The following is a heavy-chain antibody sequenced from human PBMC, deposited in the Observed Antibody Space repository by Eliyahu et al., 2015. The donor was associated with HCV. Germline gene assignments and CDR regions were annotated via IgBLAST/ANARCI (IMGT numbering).Heavy chain of an antibody. CDR2: ISYDGSNK. CDR3: ARDGCTGGVCPPAGGWFDP. CDR1: GFTFXXXA. V-gene: IGHV3-30-3*01. D-gene: IGHD2-8*02. J-gene: IGHJ5*02. Sequence: QVQLVESGGGVVQPGRSLRLSCAASGFTFXXXAXPWVRQAPGKGLGWVAVISYDGSNKYYADSVKGRFTISRDNSKNTLYLQMNSLRAEDTAVYYCARDGCTGGVCPPAGGWFDPWGQGTLVTVSS.